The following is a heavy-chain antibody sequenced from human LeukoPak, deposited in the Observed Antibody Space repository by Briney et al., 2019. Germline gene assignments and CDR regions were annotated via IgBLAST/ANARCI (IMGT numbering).Heavy chain of an antibody. CDR3: AKGVAVAPDVTPFDY. V-gene: IGHV3-23*01. CDR2: ISGRGASK. J-gene: IGHJ4*02. Sequence: GGSLRLSCTASGFMFGDYAMSWVRQAPGKGLEWVSGISGRGASKYYADSVKGRFTISRDNSKNTLYLQMNSLRAEDTAVYYCAKGVAVAPDVTPFDYWGQGTLVTVSS. D-gene: IGHD2-2*01. CDR1: GFMFGDYA.